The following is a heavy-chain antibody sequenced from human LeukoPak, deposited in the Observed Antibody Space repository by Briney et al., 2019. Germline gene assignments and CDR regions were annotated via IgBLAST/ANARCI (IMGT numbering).Heavy chain of an antibody. CDR3: AIIPPDLRRNDY. CDR1: GGSISSSSYY. CDR2: IYYSGST. V-gene: IGHV4-39*01. Sequence: SETLSLTCTVSGGSISSSSYYWGWIRQPPGKGLEWIGSIYYSGSTYYNPSLKSRVTISVDTSKNQFSLKLSSVTAADTAVYYCAIIPPDLRRNDYWGQGTLVTVS. J-gene: IGHJ4*02. D-gene: IGHD1-14*01.